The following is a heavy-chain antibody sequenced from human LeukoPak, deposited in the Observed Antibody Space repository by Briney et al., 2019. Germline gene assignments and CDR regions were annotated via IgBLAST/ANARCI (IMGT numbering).Heavy chain of an antibody. V-gene: IGHV4-34*01. CDR3: ARQRATPERSFDY. D-gene: IGHD6-25*01. CDR1: GGSFSGYY. CDR2: INHSGST. J-gene: IGHJ4*02. Sequence: SETLSLTCAVYGGSFSGYYWSWIRQPPGKGLEWIGEINHSGSTNYNPSLKSRVTISVDTSKNQFSLKLSSVTAADTAVYYCARQRATPERSFDYWGQGTLVTVSS.